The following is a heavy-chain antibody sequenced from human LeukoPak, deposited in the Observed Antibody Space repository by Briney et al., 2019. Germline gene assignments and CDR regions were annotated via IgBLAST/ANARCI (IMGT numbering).Heavy chain of an antibody. CDR3: ATYSSRNAREFQS. Sequence: GRSLRLSCAASGFTFSSYGMHWVRQAPGKGLEWVAVIWYGGSNKYYADSVKGRFTISRDNSKNTLYLQMNSLRAEDTAVYYCATYSSRNAREFQSWGQGTLVTVSS. J-gene: IGHJ1*01. CDR2: IWYGGSNK. D-gene: IGHD2-2*01. CDR1: GFTFSSYG. V-gene: IGHV3-33*08.